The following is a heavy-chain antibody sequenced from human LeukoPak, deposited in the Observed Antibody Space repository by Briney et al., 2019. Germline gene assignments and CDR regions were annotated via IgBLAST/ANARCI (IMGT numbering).Heavy chain of an antibody. CDR2: IIPIFGTA. Sequence: SVNVTCKVSGGTFSSYANSWVRQAPGQGIEWMGGIIPIFGTANYAQKYQRSVTITTDESTSTAYIELSRLRSEDTAVDYCARSQPGREGYNLLDYWGEETLVTASS. J-gene: IGHJ4*02. V-gene: IGHV1-69*05. CDR1: GGTFSSYA. CDR3: ARSQPGREGYNLLDY. D-gene: IGHD5-24*01.